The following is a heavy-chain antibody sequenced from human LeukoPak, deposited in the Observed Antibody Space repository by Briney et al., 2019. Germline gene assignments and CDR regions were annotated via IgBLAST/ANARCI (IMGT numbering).Heavy chain of an antibody. CDR3: ARMRILQVNYYYMDV. CDR1: GFTFSTYW. V-gene: IGHV3-21*01. D-gene: IGHD2-15*01. J-gene: IGHJ6*03. CDR2: ISGSSRYI. Sequence: GGSLRLSCAASGFTFSTYWMNWVRQAPGKGLEWVSSISGSSRYIYYANSVTGRFTISRDNAKNSLFLQMNSLRAEDTAVYYCARMRILQVNYYYMDVWGKGTTVTVSS.